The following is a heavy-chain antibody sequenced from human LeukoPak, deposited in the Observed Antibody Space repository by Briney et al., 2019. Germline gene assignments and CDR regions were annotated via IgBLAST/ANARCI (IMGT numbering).Heavy chain of an antibody. CDR3: AREHTPYGSGCTAAY. J-gene: IGHJ4*02. V-gene: IGHV3-48*01. CDR1: GFTFSSYG. D-gene: IGHD6-19*01. CDR2: VSLSSTTI. Sequence: PGGSLRLSCAASGFTFSSYGLNWGRQAPGGGLGGVSYVSLSSTTIYYADSVKGRFTISRDNAKNSLYLQMNSLRAEDTAVYYCAREHTPYGSGCTAAYWGQGTLVTVSS.